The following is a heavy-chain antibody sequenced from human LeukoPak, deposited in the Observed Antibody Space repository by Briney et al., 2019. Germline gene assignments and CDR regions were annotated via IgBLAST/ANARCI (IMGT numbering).Heavy chain of an antibody. D-gene: IGHD3-22*01. J-gene: IGHJ3*01. CDR3: ARDKGWLDAFDF. CDR1: GFTFNRYA. Sequence: GGSLRLSCAASGFTFNRYAMYWVRQAPGRGLEWVAVISYDGSNIHYADSVEGRFTISRDNSKSTLCLQVNSLSAEDTAIYYCARDKGWLDAFDFWGQGTMATVSS. V-gene: IGHV3-30-3*01. CDR2: ISYDGSNI.